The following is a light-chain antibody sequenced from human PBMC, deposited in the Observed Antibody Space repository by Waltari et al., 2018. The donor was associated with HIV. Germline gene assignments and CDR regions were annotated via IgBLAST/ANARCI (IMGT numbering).Light chain of an antibody. CDR2: TND. J-gene: IGLJ2*01. Sequence: QSVLSQAPPASGTPGQSVAISCSGRTSNIGSHAVNWYQQLPGTAPKLLIHTNDQRPSGVPDRFSGSKSGTSASLAISGLQSADESDYYCATWDDSLNGPVFGGGTKLTVL. CDR3: ATWDDSLNGPV. V-gene: IGLV1-44*01. CDR1: TSNIGSHA.